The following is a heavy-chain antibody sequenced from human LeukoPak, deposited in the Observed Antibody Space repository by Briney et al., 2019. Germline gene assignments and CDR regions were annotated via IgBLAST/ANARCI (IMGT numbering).Heavy chain of an antibody. D-gene: IGHD6-25*01. Sequence: GGSLRLSCTASGFVFSSYWMSWVRQAPGKGMEWVANIKPNEGEKHSVDSVKGRFTISRDNAKNSLYLQMNSLRAEDTAVYYCARDFSRLPTSGRFDSWGQGTLVTVSS. CDR1: GFVFSSYW. V-gene: IGHV3-7*03. J-gene: IGHJ4*02. CDR3: ARDFSRLPTSGRFDS. CDR2: IKPNEGEK.